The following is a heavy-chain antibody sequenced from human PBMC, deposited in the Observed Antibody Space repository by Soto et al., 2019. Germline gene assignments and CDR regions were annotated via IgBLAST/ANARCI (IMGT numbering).Heavy chain of an antibody. J-gene: IGHJ6*02. CDR1: GGTFRSCS. CDR2: IIPIFDIT. V-gene: IGHV1-69*13. D-gene: IGHD3-22*01. CDR3: ARPDEGGYSSNHHYYYALDV. Sequence: ASVNVSFKSSGGTFRSCSISWVRQAPGQGLEWMGGIIPIFDITNYAQKFQGRVTITADESTSTAYMELSSLGSDDTAVYYCARPDEGGYSSNHHYYYALDVWGQGTTVTVSS.